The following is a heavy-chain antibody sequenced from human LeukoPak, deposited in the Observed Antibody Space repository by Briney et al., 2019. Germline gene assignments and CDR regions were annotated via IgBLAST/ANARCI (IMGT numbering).Heavy chain of an antibody. Sequence: PGGSLRLSCAASGFTFRSYAVHWVRQAPGKGLGRVAVISYDGSNKYYADSVKGRFTISRDNSKNTLYLQMNSLRAEDTAVYYCARGVPAAIPHFDYWGQGTLVTVSS. CDR3: ARGVPAAIPHFDY. CDR2: ISYDGSNK. J-gene: IGHJ4*02. V-gene: IGHV3-30*01. D-gene: IGHD2-2*01. CDR1: GFTFRSYA.